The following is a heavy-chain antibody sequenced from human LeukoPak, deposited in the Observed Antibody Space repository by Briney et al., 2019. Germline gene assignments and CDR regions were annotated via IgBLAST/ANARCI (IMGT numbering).Heavy chain of an antibody. Sequence: ASVRVSCKASGGTFSSYAISWVRQAPGQGLEWMGGIIPIFGTANYAQKFQGRVTITTDESTSTAYMELSGLRSEDTAVYYCACVSSSARGDYWGQGTLVTVSS. J-gene: IGHJ4*02. D-gene: IGHD6-6*01. V-gene: IGHV1-69*05. CDR1: GGTFSSYA. CDR3: ACVSSSARGDY. CDR2: IIPIFGTA.